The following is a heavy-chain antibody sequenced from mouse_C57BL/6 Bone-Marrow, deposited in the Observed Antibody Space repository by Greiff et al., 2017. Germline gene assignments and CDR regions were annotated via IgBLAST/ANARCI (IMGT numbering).Heavy chain of an antibody. CDR2: IYPRDGST. V-gene: IGHV1-85*01. CDR3: ARDYGSSYWYFDV. Sequence: VQLQESGPELVKPGASVKLSCKASGYTFTSYDINWAKQRPGQGLEWIGWIYPRDGSTKYNEKFKGKATLTVDTSSSTAYMELHSLTSEDSAVYFCARDYGSSYWYFDVWGTGTTVTVSS. J-gene: IGHJ1*03. D-gene: IGHD1-1*01. CDR1: GYTFTSYD.